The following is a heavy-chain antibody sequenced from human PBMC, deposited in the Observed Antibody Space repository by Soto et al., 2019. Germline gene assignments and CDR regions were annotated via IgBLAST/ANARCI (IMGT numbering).Heavy chain of an antibody. CDR1: GYTFTSYG. V-gene: IGHV1-18*01. D-gene: IGHD3-22*01. J-gene: IGHJ5*02. CDR3: ARVKGSGYNNWFDP. CDR2: ISAYNGNT. Sequence: ASVKVSCKASGYTFTSYGISWVRQAPGQGLEWMGWISAYNGNTNYAQKLQGRVTMTTDTSTSTAYMGLRSLRSDDTAVYYCARVKGSGYNNWFDPWGQGTLVTVSS.